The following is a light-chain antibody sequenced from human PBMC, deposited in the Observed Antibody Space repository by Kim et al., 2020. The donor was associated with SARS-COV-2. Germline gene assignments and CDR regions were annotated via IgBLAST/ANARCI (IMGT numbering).Light chain of an antibody. J-gene: IGLJ2*01. CDR2: GKN. Sequence: SSELTQDPAVSVALGQTVRITCQGDSLRSYYASWYQQKPGQAPVLVIYGKNNRPSGIPDRFSGSSSGNTASLTITGAQAEDEADYYCNSRDSSGNPHFGGGTQLTVL. V-gene: IGLV3-19*01. CDR3: NSRDSSGNPH. CDR1: SLRSYY.